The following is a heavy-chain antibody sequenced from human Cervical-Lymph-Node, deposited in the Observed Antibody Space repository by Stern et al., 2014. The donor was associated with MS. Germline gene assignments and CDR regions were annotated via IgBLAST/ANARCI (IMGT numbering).Heavy chain of an antibody. CDR1: GYSFTSYW. CDR2: IYPDHSDT. V-gene: IGHV5-51*01. D-gene: IGHD5-12*01. CDR3: ARQYNSGYFGGY. Sequence: VQLVQSGAEVKKPGESLKISCKASGYSFTSYWIGWVRQMPGKGLEWVGIIYPDHSDTTYSPSFQGQVTISADKSISTAYLHWSSLKASDSAMYYCARQYNSGYFGGYWGQGTLVTVSS. J-gene: IGHJ4*02.